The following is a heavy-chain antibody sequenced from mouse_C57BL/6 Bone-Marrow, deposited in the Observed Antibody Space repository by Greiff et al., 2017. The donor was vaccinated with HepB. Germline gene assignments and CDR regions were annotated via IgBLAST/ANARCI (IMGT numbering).Heavy chain of an antibody. Sequence: EVQRVESGGGLVQPGGSLKLSCAASGFTFSDYYMYWVRQTPEKRLEWVAYISNGGGSTYYPDTVKGRFTISRDNAKNTLYLQMSRLKSEDTAMYYCARVVTTYYYAMDYWGQGTSVTVSS. CDR2: ISNGGGST. D-gene: IGHD2-2*01. V-gene: IGHV5-12*01. CDR1: GFTFSDYY. CDR3: ARVVTTYYYAMDY. J-gene: IGHJ4*01.